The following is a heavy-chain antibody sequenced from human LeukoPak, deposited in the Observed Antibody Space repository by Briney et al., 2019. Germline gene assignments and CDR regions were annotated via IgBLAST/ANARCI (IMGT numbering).Heavy chain of an antibody. Sequence: PSETLSLTCAVYGGSFSGYYWSWIRQPPGKGLEWIGEINHSGSTNHNPSLKSRVTISVDTSKNQFSLKLSSVTAADPGVYYCARGRGYYDSSGYHPLRYWGQGTPVTVSS. CDR2: INHSGST. D-gene: IGHD3-22*01. CDR1: GGSFSGYY. V-gene: IGHV4-34*01. CDR3: ARGRGYYDSSGYHPLRY. J-gene: IGHJ4*02.